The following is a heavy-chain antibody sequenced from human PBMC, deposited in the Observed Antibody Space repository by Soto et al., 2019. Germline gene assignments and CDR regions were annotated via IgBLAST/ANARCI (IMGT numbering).Heavy chain of an antibody. J-gene: IGHJ6*02. CDR2: IYSEGTP. CDR3: ARSTYYDILTGSYYYYAMDV. V-gene: IGHV3-53*01. Sequence: GGSLRLSCAASGFTVGSNHMSWVRQAPGKGLEWVSVIYSEGTPYYADSVKGRFTISRENSNNTLYLHMNNLRAEDTAVYYCARSTYYDILTGSYYYYAMDVWGQGTTVTVSS. CDR1: GFTVGSNH. D-gene: IGHD3-9*01.